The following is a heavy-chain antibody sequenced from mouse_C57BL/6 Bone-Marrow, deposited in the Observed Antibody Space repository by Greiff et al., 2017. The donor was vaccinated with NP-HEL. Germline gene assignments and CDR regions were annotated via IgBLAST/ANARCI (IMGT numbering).Heavy chain of an antibody. CDR2: IDPETGGT. D-gene: IGHD1-1*01. Sequence: VQLQQSGAELVRPGPSVTLSCKASGYTFTDYEMHWVKQTPVHGLEWIGAIDPETGGTAYNQKFKGKAILTADKSSSTAYMELRSLTSEDSAVYYCTSDYYGSSHWYFDVWGTGTTVTVSS. J-gene: IGHJ1*03. CDR3: TSDYYGSSHWYFDV. CDR1: GYTFTDYE. V-gene: IGHV1-15*01.